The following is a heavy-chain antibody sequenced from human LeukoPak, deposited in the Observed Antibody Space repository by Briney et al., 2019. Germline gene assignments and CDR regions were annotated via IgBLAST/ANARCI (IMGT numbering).Heavy chain of an antibody. CDR1: GYTFTHYY. D-gene: IGHD5-24*01. Sequence: ASVKVSCKASGYTFTHYYMHWVRQAPGQGLEWMGRINPNSGGTNYAQKFQGRVTMTRDTSISTAYMELSRLRSDDTAVYYCTRDRDGSALRFDPWGQGTLVTVSS. CDR3: TRDRDGSALRFDP. CDR2: INPNSGGT. J-gene: IGHJ5*02. V-gene: IGHV1-2*06.